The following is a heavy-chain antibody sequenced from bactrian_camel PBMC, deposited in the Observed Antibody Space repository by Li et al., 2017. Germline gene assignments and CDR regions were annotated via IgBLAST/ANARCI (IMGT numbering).Heavy chain of an antibody. D-gene: IGHD1*01. Sequence: HVQLVESGGGLVQPGGSLRLSCAASGFTFSNHDMSWVRQVPGKGLEWLSSLSGGSTNSHYQDSVKGRFTISRDNAKSTLYLQMNSLKTEDTAVYYCAANFGPYCSGPYLARRANFVGQGTQVTVS. V-gene: IGHV3-2*01. CDR1: GFTFSNHD. J-gene: IGHJ4*01. CDR2: LSGGSTNS.